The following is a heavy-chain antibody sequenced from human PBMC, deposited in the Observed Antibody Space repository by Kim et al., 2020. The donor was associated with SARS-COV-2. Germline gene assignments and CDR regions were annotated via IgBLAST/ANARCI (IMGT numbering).Heavy chain of an antibody. CDR2: IIPMFRST. J-gene: IGHJ4*02. CDR3: TRGDPSQYYFDS. Sequence: SVKVSCKASGGTFSTYSFTWVRQAPGQGLEWMGRIIPMFRSTEYAQNFQGRVTISADESTSTVYMDLSRLTSEDTALYFCTRGDPSQYYFDSWGQGTLVTVSS. CDR1: GGTFSTYS. V-gene: IGHV1-69*13.